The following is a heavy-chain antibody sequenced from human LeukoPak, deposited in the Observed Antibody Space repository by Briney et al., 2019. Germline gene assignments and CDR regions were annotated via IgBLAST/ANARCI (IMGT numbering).Heavy chain of an antibody. D-gene: IGHD3-10*01. CDR3: GRDWFGDLQAV. CDR1: GGSISRGDYY. Sequence: SQTLSLTCTVSGGSISRGDYYCSWIRQPPGKGLEWIGYIYYSASTYYNPSLKSRVTISVDKSTNQFFLKLRCVTAADTAVYYCGRDWFGDLQAVWGQGTTVTVSS. CDR2: IYYSAST. V-gene: IGHV4-30-4*01. J-gene: IGHJ6*02.